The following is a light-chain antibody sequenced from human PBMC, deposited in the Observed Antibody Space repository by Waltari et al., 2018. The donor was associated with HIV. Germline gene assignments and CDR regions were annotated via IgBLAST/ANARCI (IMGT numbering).Light chain of an antibody. CDR3: QQYNRTPWA. V-gene: IGKV1-5*03. J-gene: IGKJ1*01. Sequence: DIQMTQSPPTLSAFIGDSVTITCRASQSIMQWLAWYQQKPGKAPKLLIYKASVLESGVPSRFSASGSGADFTLTISSLQPVDSATYYCQQYNRTPWAFGQGTKVEIK. CDR1: QSIMQW. CDR2: KAS.